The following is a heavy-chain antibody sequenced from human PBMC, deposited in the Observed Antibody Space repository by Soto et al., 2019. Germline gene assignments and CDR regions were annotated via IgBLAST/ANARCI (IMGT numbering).Heavy chain of an antibody. CDR3: ARDPVDTSMLTGYYGMDV. D-gene: IGHD5-18*01. CDR1: GGTFSSDA. J-gene: IGHJ6*02. V-gene: IGHV1-69*13. Sequence: SVKVSCKASGGTFSSDAIDWVRQAPGQGLEWMGGIIPNFGTTNYAQKFQGRATITADESTSTVYMELSSLRSEDTAVYYCARDPVDTSMLTGYYGMDVWGQGTTVNVSS. CDR2: IIPNFGTT.